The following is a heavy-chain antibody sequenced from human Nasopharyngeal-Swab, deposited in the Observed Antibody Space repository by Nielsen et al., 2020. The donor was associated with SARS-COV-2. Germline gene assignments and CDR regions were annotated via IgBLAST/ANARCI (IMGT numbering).Heavy chain of an antibody. CDR3: AREDTAMVVDY. V-gene: IGHV3-33*01. CDR1: GFTFSSYG. CDR2: IWYDGSNK. J-gene: IGHJ4*02. Sequence: GGSLRLSCAASGFTFSSYGMHWVRPAPGKGLEWVAVIWYDGSNKYYADSVKGRFTISRDNSKNTLYLQMNSLKAEDTAVYYCAREDTAMVVDYWGQGTLVTVSS. D-gene: IGHD5-18*01.